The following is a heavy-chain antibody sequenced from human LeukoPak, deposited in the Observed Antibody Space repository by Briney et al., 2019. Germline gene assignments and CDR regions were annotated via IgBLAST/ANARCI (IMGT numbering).Heavy chain of an antibody. D-gene: IGHD2-2*01. J-gene: IGHJ4*02. CDR3: ALRSIVVVPAGFDY. CDR1: GYTFTGYY. CDR2: INPNSGGT. V-gene: IGHV1-2*02. Sequence: GASVKVSCKASGYTFTGYYMHWVRQAPGQGLEWMGWINPNSGGTNYAQKFQGRVTMTRDTSISTAYMELSRLRSDDTAVYYCALRSIVVVPAGFDYWGQGTLVTVSS.